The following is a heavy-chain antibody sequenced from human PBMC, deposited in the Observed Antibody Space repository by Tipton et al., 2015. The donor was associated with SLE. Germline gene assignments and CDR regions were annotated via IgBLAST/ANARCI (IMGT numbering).Heavy chain of an antibody. D-gene: IGHD3-22*01. V-gene: IGHV4-39*07. J-gene: IGHJ6*02. CDR1: GGSISSSSYY. Sequence: TLSLTCTVSGGSISSSSYYWGWIRQPPGKGLEWIGSIYYSGSTYYNPSLKSRVTISVDTSKNQFSLKLSSVTAADTAVYYCAREGDYYGSSGDYYYYGMDVWGQGTTVTVSS. CDR3: AREGDYYGSSGDYYYYGMDV. CDR2: IYYSGST.